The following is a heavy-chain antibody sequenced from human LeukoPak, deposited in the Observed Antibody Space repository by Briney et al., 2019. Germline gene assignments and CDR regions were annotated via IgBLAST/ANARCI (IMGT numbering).Heavy chain of an antibody. CDR3: ARDRAPKTVTSEVDAFDI. Sequence: ASVKVSCKASGYAFTSYAIHWVRQAPGQRLEWMGWINAGNGNTKYSQEFQGRVTITRDTSASTAYMELSSLTSEDVAVYYCARDRAPKTVTSEVDAFDIWGQGTMVTVSS. J-gene: IGHJ3*02. CDR2: INAGNGNT. D-gene: IGHD4-17*01. CDR1: GYAFTSYA. V-gene: IGHV1-3*03.